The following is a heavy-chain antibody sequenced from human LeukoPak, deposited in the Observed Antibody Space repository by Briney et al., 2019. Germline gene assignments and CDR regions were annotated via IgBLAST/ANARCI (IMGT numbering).Heavy chain of an antibody. D-gene: IGHD3-22*01. CDR2: IYPSDSDT. CDR3: ARLYDRKTIDY. Sequence: GESLKISCRGSGYSFTTSWIGWVRQMPGKGLEWMGIIYPSDSDTRYSPSFRGQVTISADKSISTAYLQWSSLKASDTAMYYCARLYDRKTIDYWGQGTLVTVSS. V-gene: IGHV5-51*01. J-gene: IGHJ4*02. CDR1: GYSFTTSW.